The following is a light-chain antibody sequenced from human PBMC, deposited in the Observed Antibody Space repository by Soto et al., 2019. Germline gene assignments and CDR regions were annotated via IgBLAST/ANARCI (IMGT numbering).Light chain of an antibody. Sequence: DIQMTQSPSSLSASVGDRVTITCRASQSISSYLNWYQQKPGKAPRLLIYAASSLQSGVPSRFSGSGSGTDFTLTISSLLPEDFAIYYCQQSHSSPLTFGPGTKVDIK. CDR3: QQSHSSPLT. V-gene: IGKV1-39*01. J-gene: IGKJ3*01. CDR2: AAS. CDR1: QSISSY.